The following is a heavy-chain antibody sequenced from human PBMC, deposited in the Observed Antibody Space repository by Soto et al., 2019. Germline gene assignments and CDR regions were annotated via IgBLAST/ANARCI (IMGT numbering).Heavy chain of an antibody. CDR3: AKDIVKYTYGACDY. V-gene: IGHV3-30*18. D-gene: IGHD5-18*01. J-gene: IGHJ4*02. CDR2: ISYDGSNN. CDR1: GFTFSSYG. Sequence: GGSLRLSCAAPGFTFSSYGMYWVRQAPGKGLEWVAAISYDGSNNYHADSVKGRFTISRDKSKNTLYLQLNSLRTEDTAVYYGAKDIVKYTYGACDYWGQGVLVTVSS.